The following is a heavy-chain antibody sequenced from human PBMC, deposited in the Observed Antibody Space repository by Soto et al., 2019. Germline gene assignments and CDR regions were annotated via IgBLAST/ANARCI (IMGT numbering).Heavy chain of an antibody. CDR3: ARRGVANSRDAFDI. CDR2: AIPVYGST. CDR1: GGTFSNYA. J-gene: IGHJ3*02. D-gene: IGHD1-26*01. Sequence: QVQLVQSGAEGKKPGTSVKVSCEVSGGTFSNYAITWVGQAPGQGLEWLGGAIPVYGSTNYAQKFQGRVTITAGESATTTFMELSSLRSDDTSVYYCARRGVANSRDAFDIWGQETLVTVS. V-gene: IGHV1-69*01.